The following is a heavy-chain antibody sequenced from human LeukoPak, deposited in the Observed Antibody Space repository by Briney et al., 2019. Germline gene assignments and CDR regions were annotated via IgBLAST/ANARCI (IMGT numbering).Heavy chain of an antibody. CDR1: GFTFSSSA. V-gene: IGHV3-48*04. D-gene: IGHD4-23*01. CDR2: ISSSGGSI. J-gene: IGHJ4*02. Sequence: PGGSLRLSCTASGFTFSSSAMHWVRQAPGKGLEWVSYISSSGGSIYYADSVKGRFTISRDNAKNSLYLQMNTLRADDTAVYYCARASVVTSPFDYWGQGTLVTVSS. CDR3: ARASVVTSPFDY.